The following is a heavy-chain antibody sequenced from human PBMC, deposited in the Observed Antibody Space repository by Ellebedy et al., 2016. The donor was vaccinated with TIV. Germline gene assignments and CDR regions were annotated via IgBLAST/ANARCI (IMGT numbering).Heavy chain of an antibody. Sequence: GESLKISXKGSGYSFSMYWIGWVRQVPGKGLECMGIIYPGDSQTTYSPSFEGQVTMSADKSSNTAYLQWSNLKASDTAMYYCARHRGVSPRYYYMDVWGKGTPVTVS. D-gene: IGHD3-10*01. CDR1: GYSFSMYW. CDR3: ARHRGVSPRYYYMDV. CDR2: IYPGDSQT. J-gene: IGHJ6*03. V-gene: IGHV5-51*01.